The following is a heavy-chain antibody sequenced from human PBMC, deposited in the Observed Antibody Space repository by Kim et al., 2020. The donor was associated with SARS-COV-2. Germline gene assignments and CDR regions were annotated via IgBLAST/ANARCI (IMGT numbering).Heavy chain of an antibody. CDR2: ISWNSGSI. CDR3: AKDIVVVPAAMGGYNSGMDV. Sequence: GGSLRLSCAASGFTFDDYAMHWVRQAPGKGLEWVSGISWNSGSIGYADSVKGRFTISRDNAKNSLYLQMNSLRAEDTALYYCAKDIVVVPAAMGGYNSGMDVWGQGTTVTVSS. CDR1: GFTFDDYA. J-gene: IGHJ6*02. D-gene: IGHD2-2*01. V-gene: IGHV3-9*01.